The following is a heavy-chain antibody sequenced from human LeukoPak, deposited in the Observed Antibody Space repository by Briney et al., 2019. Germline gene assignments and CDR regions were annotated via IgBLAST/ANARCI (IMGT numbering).Heavy chain of an antibody. D-gene: IGHD3-10*01. CDR1: GFTFSSYS. Sequence: PGGSLRLSCAASGFTFSSYSMNWVRQAPGKGLEWVSSISTTSTYIYYADSVKGRFTISRDNANNSLYLQMNSLRAEDTAVYYCASWQTYGPEGFDPWGQGTLVTVSS. V-gene: IGHV3-21*01. CDR2: ISTTSTYI. J-gene: IGHJ5*02. CDR3: ASWQTYGPEGFDP.